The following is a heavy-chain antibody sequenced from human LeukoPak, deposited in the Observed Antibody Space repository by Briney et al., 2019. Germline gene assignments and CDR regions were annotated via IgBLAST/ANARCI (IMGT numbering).Heavy chain of an antibody. CDR2: IKQDGSEK. J-gene: IGHJ6*02. CDR1: GFTFSSYW. CDR3: AREGIVDSCGWYLPIPNYYYYGMDV. V-gene: IGHV3-7*05. D-gene: IGHD6-19*01. Sequence: PGGSLRLSCAASGFTFSSYWMSWVRQAPGKGLEWVANIKQDGSEKYYVDSVKGRFTISRDNAKNSLYLQMNSLRAEDTAVYYCAREGIVDSCGWYLPIPNYYYYGMDVWGQGTTVTVSS.